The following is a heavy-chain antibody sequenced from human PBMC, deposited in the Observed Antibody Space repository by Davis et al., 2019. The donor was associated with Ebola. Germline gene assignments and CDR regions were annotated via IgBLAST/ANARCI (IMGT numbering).Heavy chain of an antibody. Sequence: ASVKVSCKASRYTFTDYYMNWVRQAPGQGLEWMGIIAPSGDFTRFAPKFQGRITLTTDTSTNTVYMELTSLKSEDTAVYYCARALDRLLDFDYWGQGTLVTVSS. V-gene: IGHV1-46*01. CDR1: RYTFTDYY. CDR3: ARALDRLLDFDY. CDR2: IAPSGDFT. J-gene: IGHJ4*02. D-gene: IGHD3-3*01.